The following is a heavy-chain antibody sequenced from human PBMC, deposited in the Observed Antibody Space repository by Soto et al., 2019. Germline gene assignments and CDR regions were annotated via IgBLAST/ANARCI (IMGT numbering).Heavy chain of an antibody. V-gene: IGHV3-23*01. J-gene: IGHJ1*01. CDR2: ISGSGGST. CDR3: AKDLTYYDFWSGYYWPGTRRETEYFQH. CDR1: GFTFSSYA. Sequence: PGGSLRLSCAASGFTFSSYAMSWVRQAPGKGLEWVSAISGSGGSTYYADSVKGRFTISRDNSKNTLYLQMNSLRAEDTAVYYCAKDLTYYDFWSGYYWPGTRRETEYFQHWGQGTLVTVSS. D-gene: IGHD3-3*01.